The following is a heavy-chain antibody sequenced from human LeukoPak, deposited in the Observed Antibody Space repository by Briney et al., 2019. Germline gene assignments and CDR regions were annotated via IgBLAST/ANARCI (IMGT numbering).Heavy chain of an antibody. CDR3: ATRVKRWDLQAGGFDY. Sequence: GASVKVSCKVSGYTLTELSMHWVRQAPGKGLEWMGGFDPEDGETIYAQKFQGRVTMTEDTSTDTAYMELSSLRSEDTAVYYCATRVKRWDLQAGGFDYWGQGTLVTVSS. CDR2: FDPEDGET. D-gene: IGHD1-26*01. J-gene: IGHJ4*02. V-gene: IGHV1-24*01. CDR1: GYTLTELS.